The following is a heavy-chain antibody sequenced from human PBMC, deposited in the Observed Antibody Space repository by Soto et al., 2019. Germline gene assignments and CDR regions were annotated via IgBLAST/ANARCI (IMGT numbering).Heavy chain of an antibody. CDR1: GGSISSGGYS. CDR3: ARDKITGLFDY. D-gene: IGHD2-8*02. J-gene: IGHJ4*02. Sequence: SETLSLTCAVSGGSISSGGYSWSWIRQPPGKGLEWIGYIYHSGNTNYSPSPKSRVTISVDTSKNQFSLKLSSVTAADTAVYYCARDKITGLFDYWGQGTLVTVSS. CDR2: IYHSGNT. V-gene: IGHV4-30-2*01.